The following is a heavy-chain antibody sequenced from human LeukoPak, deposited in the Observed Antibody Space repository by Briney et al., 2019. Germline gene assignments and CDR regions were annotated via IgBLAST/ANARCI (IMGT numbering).Heavy chain of an antibody. J-gene: IGHJ4*02. V-gene: IGHV4-34*01. CDR3: ARGPGWGSCSGGSCRTKGNDY. D-gene: IGHD2-15*01. CDR2: INHSGST. CDR1: GGSFSGYY. Sequence: SETLSLTCAVYGGSFSGYYWSWIRQPPGKGLEWIGEINHSGSTNYNPSLKSRVTISVDTSKNQFSLKLSSVTAADTAVYYCARGPGWGSCSGGSCRTKGNDYWGQGTLVTVSS.